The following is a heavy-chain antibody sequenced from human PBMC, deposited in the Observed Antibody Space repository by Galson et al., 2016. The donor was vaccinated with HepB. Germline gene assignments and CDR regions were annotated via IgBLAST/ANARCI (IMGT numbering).Heavy chain of an antibody. D-gene: IGHD1-26*01. CDR1: GFGFSTSA. Sequence: SLRLSCAASGFGFSTSAVTWVRQAPGKGLEWVSDINSGGARQYYAGSVKGRFTISRDNSRDTVYLQMNNVRAEDTAVSYCAQEKLLWVEDKLTHYFDPWGQGTLVTVSS. CDR2: INSGGARQ. J-gene: IGHJ5*02. V-gene: IGHV3-23*01. CDR3: AQEKLLWVEDKLTHYFDP.